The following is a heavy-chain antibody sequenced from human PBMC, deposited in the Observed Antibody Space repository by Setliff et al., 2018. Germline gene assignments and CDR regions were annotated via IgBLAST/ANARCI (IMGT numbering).Heavy chain of an antibody. V-gene: IGHV4-34*01. Sequence: SETLSLTCAVYGGSFSGYYWSWIRQPPGKGLEWIGEINHSGSTNYNPSLKSRVTISVDTSKNQFSLKLSSVTAADTAVYYCARGFYYYYYYYYMDVWGKGTTVTVSS. CDR2: INHSGST. CDR3: ARGFYYYYYYYYMDV. CDR1: GGSFSGYY. D-gene: IGHD3-22*01. J-gene: IGHJ6*03.